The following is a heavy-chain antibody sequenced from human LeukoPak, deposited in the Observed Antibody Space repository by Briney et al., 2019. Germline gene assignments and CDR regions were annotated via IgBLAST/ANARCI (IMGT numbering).Heavy chain of an antibody. CDR3: AKSRSVDTAFQESDY. J-gene: IGHJ4*02. Sequence: GGSLRLSCAASGFTFSSYSMNWVRQAPGKELEWVSAISGSGGSTYYADSVKGRFTISRDNSKNTLYLQMNSLRAEDTAVYYCAKSRSVDTAFQESDYWGQGTLATVSS. CDR2: ISGSGGST. V-gene: IGHV3-23*01. CDR1: GFTFSSYS. D-gene: IGHD5-18*01.